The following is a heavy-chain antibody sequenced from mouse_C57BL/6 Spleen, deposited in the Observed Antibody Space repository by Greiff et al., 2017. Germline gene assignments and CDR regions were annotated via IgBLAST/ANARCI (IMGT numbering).Heavy chain of an antibody. CDR1: GYSFTDYN. V-gene: IGHV1-39*01. CDR3: AAHYYGNGNYAMDY. J-gene: IGHJ4*01. D-gene: IGHD2-1*01. Sequence: QQSGPELVKPGASVKISCKASGYSFTDYNMNWVKQSNGKSLEWIGVINPNYGTTSYNQKFKGKATLTVDQSSSTAYMQLNSLTSEDSAVYYCAAHYYGNGNYAMDYWGQGTSVTVSS. CDR2: INPNYGTT.